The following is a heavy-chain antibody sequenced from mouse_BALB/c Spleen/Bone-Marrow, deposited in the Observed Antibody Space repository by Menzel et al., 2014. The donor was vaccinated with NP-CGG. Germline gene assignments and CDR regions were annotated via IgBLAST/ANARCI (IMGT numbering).Heavy chain of an antibody. V-gene: IGHV1-15*01. D-gene: IGHD2-3*01. CDR3: TRDGDGYYPYTLDN. J-gene: IGHJ4*01. CDR2: IHPRSGGT. Sequence: QVQLQQSGAELVRPGASVKLSCKALGYTFTVYEIHWVKQTPVHGLEWIGAIHPRSGGTAYNRKFKGKATLTADKSSSIAYMELSSLTSEDSAVYYCTRDGDGYYPYTLDNWGQGTSVTVSS. CDR1: GYTFTVYE.